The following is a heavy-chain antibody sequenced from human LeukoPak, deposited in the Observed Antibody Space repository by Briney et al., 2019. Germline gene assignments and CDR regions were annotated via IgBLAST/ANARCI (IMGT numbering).Heavy chain of an antibody. CDR2: ISSSGRTI. D-gene: IGHD3-22*01. Sequence: GGSLRLSCAASGFTFSDYYMSWIRQAPGKGLEWVSYISSSGRTIYYADSVKGRFTISRDNAKNSLYLQMNSLRAEDTAVYYCARDGAYYYDSSGYIIFDYWGQGTLVTVSS. CDR3: ARDGAYYYDSSGYIIFDY. V-gene: IGHV3-11*04. J-gene: IGHJ4*02. CDR1: GFTFSDYY.